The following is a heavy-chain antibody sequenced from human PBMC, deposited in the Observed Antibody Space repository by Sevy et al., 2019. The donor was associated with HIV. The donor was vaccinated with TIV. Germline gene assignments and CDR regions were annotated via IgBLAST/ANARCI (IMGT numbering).Heavy chain of an antibody. CDR3: ASMLTGASAFDI. CDR1: GFTFDDYG. J-gene: IGHJ3*02. CDR2: INWNGGST. V-gene: IGHV3-20*04. D-gene: IGHD3-9*01. Sequence: EGSLRLSCAASGFTFDDYGMSWVRQAPGKGLEWVSGINWNGGSTGYADSVKGRFTISRDNAKNSLYLQMNSLRAEDTALYYCASMLTGASAFDIWGQGTMVTVSS.